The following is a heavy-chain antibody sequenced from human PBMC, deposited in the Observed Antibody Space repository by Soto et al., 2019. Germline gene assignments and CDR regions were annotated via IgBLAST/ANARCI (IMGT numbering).Heavy chain of an antibody. CDR2: TYYRSKWYN. Sequence: SQTLSLTCAISGDSVSSNSAAWNWIRQSPSRGLEWLGRTYYRSKWYNDYAVPVQSRITINPDTSKNQFSLQLNSVTPEDTAVYYCARDTYSSGWKRPYFYSGLDVWGQGTMVTVSS. CDR3: ARDTYSSGWKRPYFYSGLDV. V-gene: IGHV6-1*01. CDR1: GDSVSSNSAA. D-gene: IGHD6-19*01. J-gene: IGHJ6*02.